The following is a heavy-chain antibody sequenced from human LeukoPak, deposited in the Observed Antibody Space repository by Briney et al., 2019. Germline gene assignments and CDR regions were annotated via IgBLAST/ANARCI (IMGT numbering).Heavy chain of an antibody. CDR3: ARDFGVIRRS. V-gene: IGHV3-30-3*01. D-gene: IGHD3-3*01. J-gene: IGHJ5*02. CDR2: MSYEETYK. Sequence: GGSLRLSCAASGFSVRDYAMHWVRQAPGKGLEWVAVMSYEETYKNYAEAVKGRFTISRDDSKNTLFLQMSSLRPEDTAVYYCARDFGVIRRSWGQGTLVSVSS. CDR1: GFSVRDYA.